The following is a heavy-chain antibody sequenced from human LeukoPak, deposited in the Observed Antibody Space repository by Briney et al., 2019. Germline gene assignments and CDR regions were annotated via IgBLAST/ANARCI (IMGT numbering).Heavy chain of an antibody. V-gene: IGHV1-2*02. CDR2: INPNSGDT. Sequence: ASVKVSCKTSGYTFTGYYMHWVRQAPGLGLEWMGWINPNSGDTNYTRKVQGRVTMTRDTSISTAYMELNRLTSDDTAVYYCASLHYSDTGAYSYWGQGTLVTVSS. D-gene: IGHD3-22*01. CDR3: ASLHYSDTGAYSY. J-gene: IGHJ4*02. CDR1: GYTFTGYY.